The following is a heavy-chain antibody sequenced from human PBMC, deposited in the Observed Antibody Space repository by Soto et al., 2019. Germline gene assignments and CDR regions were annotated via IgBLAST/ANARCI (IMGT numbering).Heavy chain of an antibody. Sequence: QVQLQESGPGLVKPSQTLSLTCTVSGGSISDGAYYWSWIRQPPGKGLEWIGHIYDSGNTYNNPSLKSRLTISVDTSKTHSSLNLNSVTAADTAVYYCASGLSGDKVDQWGQGTLVTVSS. D-gene: IGHD2-21*01. J-gene: IGHJ4*02. CDR2: IYDSGNT. CDR3: ASGLSGDKVDQ. CDR1: GGSISDGAYY. V-gene: IGHV4-30-4*01.